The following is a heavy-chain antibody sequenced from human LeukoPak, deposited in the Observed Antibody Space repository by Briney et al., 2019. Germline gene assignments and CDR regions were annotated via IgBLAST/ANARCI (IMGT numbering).Heavy chain of an antibody. J-gene: IGHJ5*02. V-gene: IGHV3-48*01. Sequence: GGSLRLSCAASGFIFSQYSMNWVRQAPGKGLEWVSHIRSSSETFCADSVKGRFTISRDNSKNTLYLQMNSLRAEDTAVYYCANWYIKVTALTYNWLDPWGQGTLVTVSS. CDR2: IRSSSET. D-gene: IGHD2-21*02. CDR1: GFIFSQYS. CDR3: ANWYIKVTALTYNWLDP.